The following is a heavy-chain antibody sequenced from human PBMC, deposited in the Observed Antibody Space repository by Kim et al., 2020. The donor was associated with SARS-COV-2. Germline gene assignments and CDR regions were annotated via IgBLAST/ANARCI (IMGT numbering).Heavy chain of an antibody. CDR2: IYSGGST. V-gene: IGHV3-53*01. D-gene: IGHD4-17*01. CDR1: GFTVSSNY. J-gene: IGHJ6*02. Sequence: GGSLRLSCAASGFTVSSNYMSWVRQAPGKGLEWVSVIYSGGSTYYADSVKGRFTISRDNSKNTLYLQMNSLRVEDTAVYYCARGLYPDYGDYVRYYYYGMDVWGQGTTVTVSS. CDR3: ARGLYPDYGDYVRYYYYGMDV.